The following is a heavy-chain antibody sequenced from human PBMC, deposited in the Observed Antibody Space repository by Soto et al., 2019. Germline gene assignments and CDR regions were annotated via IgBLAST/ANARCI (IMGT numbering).Heavy chain of an antibody. V-gene: IGHV4-59*01. CDR2: IYYSGST. Sequence: SXTLSLTCTVSGGPISSYYWSWIRQPPVKGLEWRGYIYYSGSTNYNPSLKSRVTISVDTSKNQFSLKLSSVTAADTAVYYCARVRGYDFDYWGQGTLVTVSS. D-gene: IGHD3-10*01. J-gene: IGHJ4*02. CDR3: ARVRGYDFDY. CDR1: GGPISSYY.